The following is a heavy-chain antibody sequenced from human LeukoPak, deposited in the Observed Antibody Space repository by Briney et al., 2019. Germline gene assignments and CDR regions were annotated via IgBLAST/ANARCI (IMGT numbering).Heavy chain of an antibody. CDR3: ASIGVATNFLDH. Sequence: GASVKVSCKASGYTFTGYYMHWVRQAPGQGLEWMGWINPNSGDTIYAQKFQGRVTMTRDTSISTAYMELSRLRSDDTAVYYCASIGVATNFLDHWGQGTLVTVSS. D-gene: IGHD3-3*01. V-gene: IGHV1-2*02. CDR1: GYTFTGYY. CDR2: INPNSGDT. J-gene: IGHJ4*02.